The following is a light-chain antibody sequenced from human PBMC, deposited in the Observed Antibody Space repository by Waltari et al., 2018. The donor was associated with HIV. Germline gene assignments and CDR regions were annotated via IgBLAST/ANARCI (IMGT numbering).Light chain of an antibody. V-gene: IGLV1-40*01. CDR2: GNT. Sequence: QSVLTQPPSVSGTPGPRLTIPCTGRSSNIGAAYDVRWYQHLPGTAPKVIIYGNTNRPSGVPDRFSGSKSGTSASLVITGLQAEDEADYYCQSYDNSLSGTYVFGGGTKVNVL. CDR3: QSYDNSLSGTYV. J-gene: IGLJ1*01. CDR1: SSNIGAAYD.